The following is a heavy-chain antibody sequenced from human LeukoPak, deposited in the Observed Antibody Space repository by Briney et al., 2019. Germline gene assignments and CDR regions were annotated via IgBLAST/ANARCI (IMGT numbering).Heavy chain of an antibody. D-gene: IGHD2-21*02. V-gene: IGHV4-39*07. Sequence: SETLSLTCTVSGGSISSSSYYWGWIRQPPGKGLEWIGRIYTSGSTNYNPSLKSRVTMSVDTSKNQFSLKLSSVTAADTAVYYCARGVVTAPYYMDVWGKGTTVTISS. CDR2: IYTSGST. J-gene: IGHJ6*03. CDR3: ARGVVTAPYYMDV. CDR1: GGSISSSSYY.